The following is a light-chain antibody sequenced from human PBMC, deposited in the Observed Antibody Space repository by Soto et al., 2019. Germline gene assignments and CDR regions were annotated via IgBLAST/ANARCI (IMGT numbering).Light chain of an antibody. J-gene: IGKJ4*01. CDR1: ESVSSN. CDR2: GAS. Sequence: EIVMTQSPATLSVYPGERATLSCRASESVSSNLAWYQQKPGQAPRLLISGASTGATGIPARFSGSGSGTEFTLTISSLQSEDCAVYYCQQYYTWPITFGGGTKVDIK. CDR3: QQYYTWPIT. V-gene: IGKV3-15*01.